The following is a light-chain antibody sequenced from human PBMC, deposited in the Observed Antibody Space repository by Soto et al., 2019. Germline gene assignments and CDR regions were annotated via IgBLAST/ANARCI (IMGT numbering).Light chain of an antibody. CDR1: QSVSGY. V-gene: IGKV3-11*01. CDR2: DAS. J-gene: IGKJ4*01. CDR3: RRRSNWPFT. Sequence: EIVLTQSPATLSLSPGYRATLSCRASQSVSGYLAWYQQKPGQAPRLLIYDASNRASGIPARFSGSGTGTDFTLSITSLVPVDFAVYYCRRRSNWPFTFGGGTKVEI.